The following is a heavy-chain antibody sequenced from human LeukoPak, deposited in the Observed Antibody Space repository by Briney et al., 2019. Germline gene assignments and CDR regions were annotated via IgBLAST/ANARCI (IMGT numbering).Heavy chain of an antibody. Sequence: GGSLRLSCAASGFTFSSHWMHWVRQGPGKGLVWVSRINSDGSSPTYEDSVKGRFTISRDNAKNSLYLQMNSLRAEDTAVYYCARSTCGGDCYSRNWFDPWGQGTLVTVSS. J-gene: IGHJ5*02. CDR3: ARSTCGGDCYSRNWFDP. CDR2: INSDGSSP. CDR1: GFTFSSHW. V-gene: IGHV3-74*01. D-gene: IGHD2-21*02.